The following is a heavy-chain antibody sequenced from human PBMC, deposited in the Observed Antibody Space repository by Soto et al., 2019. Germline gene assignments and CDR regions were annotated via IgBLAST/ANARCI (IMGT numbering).Heavy chain of an antibody. V-gene: IGHV4-59*08. CDR1: GGSISSYY. CDR2: IYYSGST. J-gene: IGHJ5*02. CDR3: ARAKAPLYSSSWYWFDP. Sequence: QVQLQESGPGLVKPSETLSLTCTVSGGSISSYYWSWIRQPPGKGLEWIGYIYYSGSTNYHPSLTRRVTIAEEPSKHQFSLALSSVTAADTAVYYCARAKAPLYSSSWYWFDPWGQGTLVTFSS. D-gene: IGHD6-13*01.